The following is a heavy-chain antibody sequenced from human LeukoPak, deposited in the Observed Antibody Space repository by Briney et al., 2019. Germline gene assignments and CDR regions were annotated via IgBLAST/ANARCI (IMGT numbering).Heavy chain of an antibody. J-gene: IGHJ4*02. D-gene: IGHD4-11*01. CDR2: INPNSGGT. CDR1: GYTFTGYY. V-gene: IGHV1-2*02. CDR3: AREMTTVTSVDY. Sequence: ASVKVSCKASGYTFTGYYMHWVRQAPGQGLEWMGWINPNSGGTKYAQKFQGRVTMTRDTSISTAYMELSRLRSDDTAVYYCAREMTTVTSVDYWGQGTLVTVSS.